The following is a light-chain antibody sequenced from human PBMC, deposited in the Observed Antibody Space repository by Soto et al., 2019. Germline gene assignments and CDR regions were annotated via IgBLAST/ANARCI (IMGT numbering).Light chain of an antibody. J-gene: IGLJ3*02. Sequence: QSVLTQPPSASGTPGQRVTISCSGSSSNIGSNYVYWYQQRPGTAPKLLNYRNNQRPSVVPDRLSGSKSGTTASLAISWRRSEDEADYYCAAWDDRLSGWVFGGGTKLTVL. CDR1: SSNIGSNY. CDR3: AAWDDRLSGWV. V-gene: IGLV1-47*01. CDR2: RNN.